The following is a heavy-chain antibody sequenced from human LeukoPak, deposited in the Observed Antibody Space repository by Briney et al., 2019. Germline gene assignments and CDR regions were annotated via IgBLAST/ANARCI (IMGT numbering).Heavy chain of an antibody. D-gene: IGHD6-6*01. CDR1: GSSFSIGYY. Sequence: TSETLSLTCAVSGSSFSIGYYWGWIRQSPGKGLEWIGNIYHSGSTYYNPSLKSRVTISVDTSKNQFSLKLSSVTAADTAVYYCARASSSSPTDAFDIWGQGTIVTVSS. CDR2: IYHSGST. CDR3: ARASSSSPTDAFDI. V-gene: IGHV4-38-2*01. J-gene: IGHJ3*02.